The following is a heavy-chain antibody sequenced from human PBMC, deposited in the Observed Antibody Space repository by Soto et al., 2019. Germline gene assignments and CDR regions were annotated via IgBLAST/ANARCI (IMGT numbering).Heavy chain of an antibody. CDR2: IYYSGST. V-gene: IGHV4-59*08. Sequence: PSETLSLTCTVSGASISSYYWSWIRQPPGKGLEWIGYIYYSGSTNYNPSLKSRVTISVDTSKNQFSLRLSSVTAADTAVYYCARHGSSAWAVNWFDFWGQGTLVTVSS. D-gene: IGHD6-19*01. CDR1: GASISSYY. J-gene: IGHJ5*01. CDR3: ARHGSSAWAVNWFDF.